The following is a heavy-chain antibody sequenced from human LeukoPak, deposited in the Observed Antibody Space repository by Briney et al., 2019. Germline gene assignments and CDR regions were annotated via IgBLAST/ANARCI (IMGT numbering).Heavy chain of an antibody. J-gene: IGHJ5*02. CDR3: ARAKYSSGWKGNWFDP. Sequence: PSETLSLTCTVSGGSISSYYWSWIRQPPGKGLEWIGYIYYSGSTNYNPSLKSRVTISVDTSKNQFSLKLSSVTAADTAVYYCARAKYSSGWKGNWFDPWGQGTLVTVSS. V-gene: IGHV4-59*01. CDR2: IYYSGST. D-gene: IGHD6-19*01. CDR1: GGSISSYY.